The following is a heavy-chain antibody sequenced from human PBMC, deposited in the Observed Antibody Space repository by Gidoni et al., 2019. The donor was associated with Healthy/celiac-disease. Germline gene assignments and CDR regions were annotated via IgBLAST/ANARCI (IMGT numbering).Heavy chain of an antibody. D-gene: IGHD2-15*01. V-gene: IGHV3-23*01. J-gene: IGHJ5*02. CDR2: ISGSGGST. Sequence: EVQLLESGGGLVQPGGSLRRSCAASGFTFRSDAMSWVRQAPGKGLEWVSAISGSGGSTYYADSVKGRFTISRDNSKNTLYLQMNSLRAEDTAVYYCAKDQDIVVVVAANWFDPWGQGTLVTVSS. CDR3: AKDQDIVVVVAANWFDP. CDR1: GFTFRSDA.